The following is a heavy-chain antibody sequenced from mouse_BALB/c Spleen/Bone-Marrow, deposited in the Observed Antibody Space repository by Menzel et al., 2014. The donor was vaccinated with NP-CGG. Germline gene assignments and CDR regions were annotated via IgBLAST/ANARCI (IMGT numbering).Heavy chain of an antibody. V-gene: IGHV5-9-3*01. CDR1: GFTFSSYA. CDR2: ISSGGSYT. CDR3: GRHGRYDGDWFAY. J-gene: IGHJ3*01. D-gene: IGHD2-14*01. Sequence: EVKVVESGGGLVKPGGSLKLSCAASGFTFSSYAMSWVRQTPEKRLEWVATISSGGSYTYYPDSVKGRFTISRDNAKNARYLQLSRLRSEDTAMYYCGRHGRYDGDWFAYWGQGTLVTVSS.